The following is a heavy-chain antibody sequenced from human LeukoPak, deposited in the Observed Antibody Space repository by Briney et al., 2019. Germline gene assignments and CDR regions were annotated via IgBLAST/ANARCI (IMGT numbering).Heavy chain of an antibody. CDR2: ISYSGST. V-gene: IGHV4-59*11. D-gene: IGHD1-20*01. CDR3: ARVRYNWNDVGAFDI. J-gene: IGHJ3*02. Sequence: KPSETLSLTCTVSGGSLTSHYWSWIRQPPGKGLEWIGYISYSGSTTYNPSLKSRVTILVDTSKNQFSLRLSSVTAADTAVFYCARVRYNWNDVGAFDIWGQGTMVTVSS. CDR1: GGSLTSHY.